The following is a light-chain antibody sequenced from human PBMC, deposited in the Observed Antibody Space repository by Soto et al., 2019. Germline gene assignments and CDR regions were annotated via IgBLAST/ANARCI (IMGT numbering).Light chain of an antibody. CDR3: QQFYNYPRT. V-gene: IGKV1-6*01. CDR2: DAS. Sequence: AIQVTQSPSSLSASVGDRVTITCRASQDIGNDLGWYQQKPGKAPKLLIYDASTLQTGVPSRFSGSGSGTDFTLTISYLQSEDFGTYYCQQFYNYPRTFGQGTKVDIK. CDR1: QDIGND. J-gene: IGKJ1*01.